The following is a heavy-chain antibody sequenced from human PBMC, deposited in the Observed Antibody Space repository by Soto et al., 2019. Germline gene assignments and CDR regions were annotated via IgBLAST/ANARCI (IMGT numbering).Heavy chain of an antibody. CDR2: IIPIFGTA. J-gene: IGHJ6*02. CDR3: ATRSGYGSNGHYYYHGMDV. D-gene: IGHD2-8*01. V-gene: IGHV1-69*12. CDR1: GGTFSSYA. Sequence: QVQLVQSGAEVKKPGSSVKVSCKASGGTFSSYAISWVRQAPGQGLEWMGGIIPIFGTANYAQKFQGRVTITADESTSTAYMELRRLRSEATAVYYCATRSGYGSNGHYYYHGMDVWGQGTTVTVSS.